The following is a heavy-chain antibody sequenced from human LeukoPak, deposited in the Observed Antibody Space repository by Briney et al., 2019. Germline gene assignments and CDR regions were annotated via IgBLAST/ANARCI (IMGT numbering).Heavy chain of an antibody. J-gene: IGHJ3*02. D-gene: IGHD3-10*01. V-gene: IGHV4-59*01. Sequence: SETLSLTCTVSGGSISSYYWSWIRQPPGKGLEWIGYIYYSGSTNYSPSLKSRVTISVDTSKNQFSLKLSSVTAADTAVYYCARSNYYGSGSYYKGAFDIWGQGTMVTVSS. CDR3: ARSNYYGSGSYYKGAFDI. CDR2: IYYSGST. CDR1: GGSISSYY.